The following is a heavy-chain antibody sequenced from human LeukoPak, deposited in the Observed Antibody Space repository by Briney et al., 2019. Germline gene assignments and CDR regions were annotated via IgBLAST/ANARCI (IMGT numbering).Heavy chain of an antibody. CDR2: ISGYTGNT. V-gene: IGHV1-18*01. CDR3: VRDLNSAARSFFDY. D-gene: IGHD6-6*01. CDR1: GYTFIRLG. Sequence: ASVKVSCKASGYTFIRLGFSRVRQAPGQGPEWMGWISGYTGNTNYAQRFQGRVTMTTDTSTSTAYMELRTLRSDDTAVYYCVRDLNSAARSFFDYWGPGTLVTVSS. J-gene: IGHJ4*02.